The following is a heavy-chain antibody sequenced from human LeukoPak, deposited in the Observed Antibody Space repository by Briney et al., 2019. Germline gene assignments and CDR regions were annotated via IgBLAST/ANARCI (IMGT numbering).Heavy chain of an antibody. CDR2: ISSSGSTI. CDR1: GFTFSSYS. D-gene: IGHD1/OR15-1a*01. J-gene: IGHJ4*02. Sequence: GGSLRLSCAASGFTFSSYSMNWVRQAPGKGLEWVSYISSSGSTIYYADSVKGRFTISRDNAKNSLYLQMNSLRAEDTAVYYCAGGKLREQVDYWGQGTLVTVSS. V-gene: IGHV3-48*04. CDR3: AGGKLREQVDY.